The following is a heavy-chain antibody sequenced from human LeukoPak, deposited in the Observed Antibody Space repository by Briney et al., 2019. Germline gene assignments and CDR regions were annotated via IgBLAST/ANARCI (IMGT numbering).Heavy chain of an antibody. J-gene: IGHJ6*02. Sequence: PGRSLRLSCAASGFTFSGYGMHWVRKAPGKGLEWVTGIAYDGSRKHYADSVKGRFTISRDNSRNTMDLQMNSLRAEDTAVYYCARDGNISRYYYAMDVWGQGTTVTVSS. D-gene: IGHD2/OR15-2a*01. CDR3: ARDGNISRYYYAMDV. CDR1: GFTFSGYG. CDR2: IAYDGSRK. V-gene: IGHV3-30*03.